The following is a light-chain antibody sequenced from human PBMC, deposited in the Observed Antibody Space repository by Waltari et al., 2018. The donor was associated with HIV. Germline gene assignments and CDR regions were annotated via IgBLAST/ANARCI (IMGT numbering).Light chain of an antibody. J-gene: IGKJ2*01. CDR3: QQRYNWLDT. CDR2: DAS. V-gene: IGKV3-11*01. Sequence: EIVLTQSPATLSLSPVERATLSCRASQSVSSYLAWYQQKPGQAPRLLIYDASNRATGIPARFSGSGSGTDFTLTISSLEPEDFAVYYCQQRYNWLDTFGQGTKLEIK. CDR1: QSVSSY.